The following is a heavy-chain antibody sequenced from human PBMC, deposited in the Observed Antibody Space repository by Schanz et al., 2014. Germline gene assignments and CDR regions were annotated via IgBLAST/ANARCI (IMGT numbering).Heavy chain of an antibody. D-gene: IGHD1-20*01. J-gene: IGHJ3*02. CDR1: GFTFSSYS. V-gene: IGHV3-48*01. CDR2: ISSSSSTI. CDR3: TTFNNRDAIDI. Sequence: PGGSLRLSCAASGFTFSSYSMNWVRQAPGKGLEWVSYISSSSSTIYYADSVKGRFTISRDNSKNILYLQMNTLRTDDTAVYYCTTFNNRDAIDIWGQGTMVSVSS.